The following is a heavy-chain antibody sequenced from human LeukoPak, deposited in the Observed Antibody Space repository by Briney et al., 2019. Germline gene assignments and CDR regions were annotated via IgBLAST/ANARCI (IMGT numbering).Heavy chain of an antibody. CDR3: AREPLYSSSSFDY. CDR1: GFTFSSYE. J-gene: IGHJ4*02. D-gene: IGHD6-6*01. V-gene: IGHV3-48*03. CDR2: ISSSGSTI. Sequence: GGSLRLSCAASGFTFSSYEMNWVRQAPGKGLEWVSYISSSGSTIYYADSVKGRFTISRDNAKNSLYLQMNSLRAEDTAVYYCAREPLYSSSSFDYWGQGTLVTVSS.